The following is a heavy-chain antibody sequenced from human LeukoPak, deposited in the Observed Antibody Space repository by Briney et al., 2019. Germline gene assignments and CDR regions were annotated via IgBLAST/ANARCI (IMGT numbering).Heavy chain of an antibody. CDR1: GGSINSSIYY. V-gene: IGHV4-39*02. CDR3: ARVVEGYYYCMDV. Sequence: SETLSLTRAVSGGSINSSIYYWGWIRQPPGEGLEWIGSMYYSGNTYYKPSLRSRVTISADTSKNLFSLKLRSVTAADTAVYYCARVVEGYYYCMDVWGKGTTVTVSS. D-gene: IGHD3-22*01. CDR2: MYYSGNT. J-gene: IGHJ6*03.